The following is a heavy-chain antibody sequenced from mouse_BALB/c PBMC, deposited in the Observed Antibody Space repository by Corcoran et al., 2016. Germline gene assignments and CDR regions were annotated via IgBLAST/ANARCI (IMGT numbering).Heavy chain of an antibody. J-gene: IGHJ2*01. D-gene: IGHD1-2*01. Sequence: EVQLQQSGAELVKRGASVKLSCTASDFNIKDTNMHWVKKRPEQGLEWIGRIDPANVNTKYEPKFQGKATITADTSSNTAYLQLSSLTSEDTAVYYCDITTATYYFDYWGQGTTLTVSS. CDR1: DFNIKDTN. V-gene: IGHV14-3*02. CDR3: DITTATYYFDY. CDR2: IDPANVNT.